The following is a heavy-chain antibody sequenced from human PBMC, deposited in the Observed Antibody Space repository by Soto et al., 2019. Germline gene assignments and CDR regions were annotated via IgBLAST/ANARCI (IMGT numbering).Heavy chain of an antibody. V-gene: IGHV3-30*03. D-gene: IGHD4-17*01. Sequence: QVQLVESGGGVVQPGRSLRLSCAASGFTFSSYGMHWVRQAPGKGLEWVAVISYDGSNKYYADSVKGRFTISRDNSKNTLYLQMNSLRAEDTAVYYCAFDYGDSLFGYWGQGTLVTVSS. J-gene: IGHJ4*02. CDR1: GFTFSSYG. CDR2: ISYDGSNK. CDR3: AFDYGDSLFGY.